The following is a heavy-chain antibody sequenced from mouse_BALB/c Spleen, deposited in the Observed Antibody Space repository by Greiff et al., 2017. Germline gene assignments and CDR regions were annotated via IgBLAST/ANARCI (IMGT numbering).Heavy chain of an antibody. CDR2: IKPYNDCT. CDR1: GYTFTSYD. Sequence: VQLQQSGPELVKPGASVKISCKASGYTFTSYDMHWVKQKPGQGLEWIGYIKPYNDCTKYNEKFTGKVILASYKSSIKAYMELSSLNSEDSAVYYCARGGDYYAMDYWGQGTSVTVSS. D-gene: IGHD1-1*02. CDR3: ARGGDYYAMDY. V-gene: IGHV1-14*01. J-gene: IGHJ4*01.